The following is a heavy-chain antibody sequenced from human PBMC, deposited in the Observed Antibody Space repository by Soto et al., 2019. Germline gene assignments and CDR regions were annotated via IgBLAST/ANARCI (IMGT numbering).Heavy chain of an antibody. D-gene: IGHD2-2*01. CDR2: ISSNGGST. J-gene: IGHJ4*02. CDR3: ARGGYCSSTRCYSFDY. V-gene: IGHV3-64*01. Sequence: EVQLVESGGGLVQPGGSLRLSCAASGFTFSSYAMHWVRQAPGKGLEDVSAISSNGGSTYYANSVKGRFTISRDNSKNTLYLQMGSLRAEEMAVYYCARGGYCSSTRCYSFDYWGQGTLVTVSS. CDR1: GFTFSSYA.